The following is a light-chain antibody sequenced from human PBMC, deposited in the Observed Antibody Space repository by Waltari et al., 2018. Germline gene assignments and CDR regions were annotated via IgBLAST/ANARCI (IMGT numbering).Light chain of an antibody. Sequence: QSALTQPASVSGSPGQSITISCTGTSSDVGGYNYVSWYQQHPGKAPKLMIYDVSNRPSGVSNRFSGSKSGNTASLTISGLQAEDEADYYCSSYTSSRVFGGGTKLTVI. CDR1: SSDVGGYNY. V-gene: IGLV2-14*01. J-gene: IGLJ3*02. CDR3: SSYTSSRV. CDR2: DVS.